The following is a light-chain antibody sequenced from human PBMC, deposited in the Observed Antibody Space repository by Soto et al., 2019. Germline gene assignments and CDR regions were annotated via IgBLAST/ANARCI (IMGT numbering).Light chain of an antibody. Sequence: QSVLTQPPSASGTPGQRVTISCSGSSSNIGNFYVYWYQQLPGTAPKVLIYKNNQRPLGVPDRFSGSKSGTSASLAISGLRSEDEADYYCAAWDDSLSGPGVFGGGTQLTV. CDR1: SSNIGNFY. CDR3: AAWDDSLSGPGV. V-gene: IGLV1-47*01. J-gene: IGLJ7*01. CDR2: KNN.